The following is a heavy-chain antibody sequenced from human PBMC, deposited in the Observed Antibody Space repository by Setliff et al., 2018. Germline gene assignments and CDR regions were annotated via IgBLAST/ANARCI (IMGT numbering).Heavy chain of an antibody. CDR3: ARGIITMVQGVITFSYYFDY. CDR2: IYTSGST. CDR1: GGSISSYY. D-gene: IGHD3-10*01. V-gene: IGHV4-4*07. J-gene: IGHJ4*02. Sequence: PSETLSLTCTVSGGSISSYYWSWIRQPAGKGLEWIGRIYTSGSTNYNPSLKSRVTMSVDTSKNQFSLKLSSVTAADTAVYYCARGIITMVQGVITFSYYFDYWGQGTLVTVSS.